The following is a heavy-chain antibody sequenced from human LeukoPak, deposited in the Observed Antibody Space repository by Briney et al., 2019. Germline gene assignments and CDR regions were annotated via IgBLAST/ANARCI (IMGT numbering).Heavy chain of an antibody. Sequence: PGGSLRLSCAASGFLFSDCTMSWLRQAPGEGLQWVSAITPNGGFATYAESVKGRFIISRDNSRNTLYLQMNSLRAEDTAVYYCAKPHASGTYLPYDNWGQGTPVTVSS. CDR1: GFLFSDCT. D-gene: IGHD3-10*01. CDR3: AKPHASGTYLPYDN. CDR2: ITPNGGFA. J-gene: IGHJ4*02. V-gene: IGHV3-23*01.